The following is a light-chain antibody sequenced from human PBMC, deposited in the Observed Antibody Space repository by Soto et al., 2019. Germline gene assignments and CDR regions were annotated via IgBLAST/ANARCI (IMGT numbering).Light chain of an antibody. J-gene: IGKJ4*01. CDR3: QQSYTLSPLT. CDR2: AAS. V-gene: IGKV1-39*01. Sequence: DIQMTQSPSSLSASVGDRVTITCRASQSISSYLNWYQRKPGKAPKVLISAASNLQSGVPSRFSGSGSGTVFTLTISSLQPEDFATYFCQQSYTLSPLTFGGGTKVDIK. CDR1: QSISSY.